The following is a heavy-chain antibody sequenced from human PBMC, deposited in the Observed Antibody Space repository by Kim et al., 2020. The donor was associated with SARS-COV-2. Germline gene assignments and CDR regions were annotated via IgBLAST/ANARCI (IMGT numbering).Heavy chain of an antibody. Sequence: ASVKVSCKVSGYTLTELSMHWVRQAPGKGLEWMGGFDPEDGETIYAQKFQGRVTMTEDTSTDTAYMELSSLRSEDTAVYYCATLGITMVRGVILGYFQHWGQGTLVTVSS. D-gene: IGHD3-10*01. CDR1: GYTLTELS. J-gene: IGHJ1*01. V-gene: IGHV1-24*01. CDR2: FDPEDGET. CDR3: ATLGITMVRGVILGYFQH.